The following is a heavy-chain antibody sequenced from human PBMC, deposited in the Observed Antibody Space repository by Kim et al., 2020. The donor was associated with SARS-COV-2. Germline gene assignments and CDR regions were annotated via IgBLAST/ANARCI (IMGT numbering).Heavy chain of an antibody. D-gene: IGHD1-7*01. J-gene: IGHJ6*02. V-gene: IGHV5-51*01. Sequence: SFQGQVTISADKSISTAYLQWSSLKASDTAMYYCARHIGELTPYYGMDVWGQGTTVTVSS. CDR3: ARHIGELTPYYGMDV.